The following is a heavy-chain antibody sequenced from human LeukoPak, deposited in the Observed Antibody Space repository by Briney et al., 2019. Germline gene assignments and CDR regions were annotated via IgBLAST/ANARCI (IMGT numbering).Heavy chain of an antibody. CDR3: ARSRLGVLDY. Sequence: ASVKVSCKASGYTFATYGVTFVRQAPGQGLEWVGWISAYNGDTDYAQKLQGRVTMTTDTSTSTAYMELRNLKSDDTVVYYCARSRLGVLDYWGQGTLVTVSS. CDR2: ISAYNGDT. CDR1: GYTFATYG. J-gene: IGHJ4*02. D-gene: IGHD1-26*01. V-gene: IGHV1-18*01.